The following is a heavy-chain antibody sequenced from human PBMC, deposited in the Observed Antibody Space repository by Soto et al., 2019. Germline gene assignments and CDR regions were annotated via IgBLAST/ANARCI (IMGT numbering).Heavy chain of an antibody. J-gene: IGHJ5*02. D-gene: IGHD6-13*01. V-gene: IGHV1-69*13. Sequence: SVKVSLKASGGPFSTYSINLVRQAPGQGLEWMGGIIPLFGTTNYAQKFKGRVTITADESTSTAYMELSSLRAEDAAVYYCARGATHGSSWYFWFDTWGQGTLVTVSS. CDR1: GGPFSTYS. CDR3: ARGATHGSSWYFWFDT. CDR2: IIPLFGTT.